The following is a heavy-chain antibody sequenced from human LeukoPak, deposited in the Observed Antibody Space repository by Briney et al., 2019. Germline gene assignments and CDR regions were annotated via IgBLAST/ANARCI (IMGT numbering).Heavy chain of an antibody. V-gene: IGHV4-59*08. CDR2: IYYSGST. CDR1: GGSISSYY. Sequence: SSETLSLTCTVSGGSISSYYWSWIRQPPGKGLEWIGYIYYSGSTNYNPSLKSRVTISVDTSKNQFSLKLSSVTAADTAVYYCARRLYGMDVWGQGTTVTVSS. J-gene: IGHJ6*02. CDR3: ARRLYGMDV.